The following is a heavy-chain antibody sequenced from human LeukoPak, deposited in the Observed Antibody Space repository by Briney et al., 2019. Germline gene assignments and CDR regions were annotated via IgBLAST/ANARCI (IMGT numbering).Heavy chain of an antibody. Sequence: SGTLSLTCTVSGGSISSGSYYWSWIRQPAGKGLEWIGRIYTSGSTYYNPSLNSRVTISVDTSKNQFSLKLISVTAADTAVYYCARDHHVDKHFDYWGQGTLVTVSS. CDR2: IYTSGST. J-gene: IGHJ4*02. CDR1: GGSISSGSYY. D-gene: IGHD1-14*01. V-gene: IGHV4-61*02. CDR3: ARDHHVDKHFDY.